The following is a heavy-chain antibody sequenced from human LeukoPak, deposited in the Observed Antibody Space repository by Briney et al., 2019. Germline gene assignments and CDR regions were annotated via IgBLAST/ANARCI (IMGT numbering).Heavy chain of an antibody. CDR1: GFTISSYA. Sequence: GGSLRLSCSVSGFTISSYAMHWVRQAPGKGLEYVSSISSDGGSTFHADSGKGRFSISRDNSKNTLSLQMSSLRAEDTAVYYCVKDRWVDYWGQGPLVTVSS. D-gene: IGHD4-23*01. J-gene: IGHJ4*02. V-gene: IGHV3-64D*06. CDR3: VKDRWVDY. CDR2: ISSDGGST.